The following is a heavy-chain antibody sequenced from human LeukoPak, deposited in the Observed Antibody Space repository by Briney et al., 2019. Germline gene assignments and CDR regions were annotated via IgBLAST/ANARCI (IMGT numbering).Heavy chain of an antibody. J-gene: IGHJ4*02. D-gene: IGHD5-24*01. V-gene: IGHV4-34*01. CDR3: ATGGGYNYFDDY. CDR2: INHSGGT. CDR1: GGSFSDYY. Sequence: SETLSLTCAVYGGSFSDYYWTWIRQPPGGWLEWIGEINHSGGTKYNPSLQSRASISVETSKNQFSLKLNSVTAADTAVYYCATGGGYNYFDDYWGQGTLVTVSS.